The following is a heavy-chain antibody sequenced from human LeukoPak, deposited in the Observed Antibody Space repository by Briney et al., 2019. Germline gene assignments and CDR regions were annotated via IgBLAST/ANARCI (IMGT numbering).Heavy chain of an antibody. CDR2: MNPNSGNT. CDR1: GYTFTSYD. V-gene: IGHV1-8*01. Sequence: ASVKVSCKASGYTFTSYDINWVRQATGQGLEWMGWMNPNSGNTGYAQKFRGRVTMTRNTSISTAYMELSSLRSEDTAVYYCARGLWPNIVVVITTGNWFDPWGQGTLVTVSS. J-gene: IGHJ5*02. CDR3: ARGLWPNIVVVITTGNWFDP. D-gene: IGHD3-22*01.